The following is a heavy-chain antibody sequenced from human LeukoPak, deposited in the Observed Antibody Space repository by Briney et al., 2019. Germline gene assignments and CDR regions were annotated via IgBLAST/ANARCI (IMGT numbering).Heavy chain of an antibody. J-gene: IGHJ4*02. V-gene: IGHV1-69*04. CDR2: IIPILGIA. Sequence: SVKVSCKASGGTFSSYAISWVRQALGQGLEWMGRIIPILGIANYAQKFQGRVTITADKSTSTAYMELSSLRSEDTAVYYCAIFLSTYYYDSSGYSIPVDYWGQGTLVTVSS. CDR1: GGTFSSYA. D-gene: IGHD3-22*01. CDR3: AIFLSTYYYDSSGYSIPVDY.